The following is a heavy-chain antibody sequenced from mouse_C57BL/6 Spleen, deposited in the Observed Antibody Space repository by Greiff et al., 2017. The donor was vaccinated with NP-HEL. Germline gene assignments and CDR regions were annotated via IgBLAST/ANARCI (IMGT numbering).Heavy chain of an antibody. CDR1: GYAFSGYW. Sequence: QVQLQQSGAELVKPGASVKISCKASGYAFSGYWMNWVKQRPGKGLEWIGQIYPGDGDTNYNGKFKGKATLTADKSSSTTYMQLRSLTSEDSAVYFCARGAYGSSLFDYAMDYWGQGTSVTVSS. CDR2: IYPGDGDT. V-gene: IGHV1-80*01. CDR3: ARGAYGSSLFDYAMDY. D-gene: IGHD1-1*01. J-gene: IGHJ4*01.